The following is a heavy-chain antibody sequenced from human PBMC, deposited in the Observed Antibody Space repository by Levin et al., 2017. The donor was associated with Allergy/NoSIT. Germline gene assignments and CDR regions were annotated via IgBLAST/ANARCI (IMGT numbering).Heavy chain of an antibody. D-gene: IGHD1-1*01. V-gene: IGHV1-46*01. J-gene: IGHJ1*01. CDR3: ARINVADGTAYFQD. CDR2: INPSEGDT. Sequence: GESLKISCKTSGYIFTTKYVHWVRQAPGQGLEWLGVINPSEGDTNYAQKFQGRVTITADRSTKTAYMDLRSLRSDDTAIYFCARINVADGTAYFQDWGQGTLITVSA. CDR1: GYIFTTKY.